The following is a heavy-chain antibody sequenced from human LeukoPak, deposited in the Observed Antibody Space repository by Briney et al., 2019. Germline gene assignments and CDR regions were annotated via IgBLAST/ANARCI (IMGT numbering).Heavy chain of an antibody. J-gene: IGHJ3*02. CDR2: IYPGDSDT. D-gene: IGHD4-17*01. V-gene: IGHV5-51*01. CDR1: GYGFTSYW. Sequence: GESLKISCKGSGYGFTSYWIGWVLQMPGKGLEWMGIIYPGDSDTRYSLSFQGQVTISADKSITTAYLQWSSLKASDTAMYYCARQGYGDYARSAFDIWGQGTMVTVSS. CDR3: ARQGYGDYARSAFDI.